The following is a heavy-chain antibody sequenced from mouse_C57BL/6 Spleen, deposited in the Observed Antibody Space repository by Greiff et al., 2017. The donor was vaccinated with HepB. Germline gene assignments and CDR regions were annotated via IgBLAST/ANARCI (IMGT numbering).Heavy chain of an antibody. CDR1: GFSFNTYA. CDR3: WGDYYGSSYEEFAY. D-gene: IGHD1-1*01. CDR2: IRSKSNNYAT. J-gene: IGHJ3*01. V-gene: IGHV10-1*01. Sequence: EVQLVESGGGLVQPKGSLKLSCAASGFSFNTYAMNWVRQAPGKGLEWVARIRSKSNNYATYYADSVKDRFTISRDDSESMLYLQMNNLKTEDTAMYYGWGDYYGSSYEEFAYWGQGTLVTVSA.